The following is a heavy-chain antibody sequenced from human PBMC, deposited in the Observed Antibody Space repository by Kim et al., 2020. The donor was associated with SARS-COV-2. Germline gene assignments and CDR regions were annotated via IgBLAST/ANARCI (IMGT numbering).Heavy chain of an antibody. J-gene: IGHJ6*03. CDR1: GGSFSGYY. CDR3: ARGLGGCSSTSCYTYYYYYMDV. CDR2: INHSGST. V-gene: IGHV4-34*01. Sequence: SETLSLTCAVYGGSFSGYYWSWIRQPRGKGLEWIGEINHSGSTNYNPSLKSRVTISVDTSKNQFSLKLSSVTAAATAVYYCARGLGGCSSTSCYTYYYYYMDVWGKGTTVTVSS. D-gene: IGHD2-2*02.